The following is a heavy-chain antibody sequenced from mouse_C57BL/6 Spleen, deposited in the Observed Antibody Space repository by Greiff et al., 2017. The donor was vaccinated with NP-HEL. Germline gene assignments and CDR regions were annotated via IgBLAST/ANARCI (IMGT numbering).Heavy chain of an antibody. V-gene: IGHV1-55*01. CDR1: GYTFTSYW. J-gene: IGHJ4*01. CDR2: IYPGSGST. CDR3: AREDSLGYGMDY. Sequence: QVHVKQPGAELVKPGASVKMSCKASGYTFTSYWITWVKQRPGQGLEWIGDIYPGSGSTNYNEKFKSKATLTVDTSSSTAYMQLSSLTSEDSAVYYCAREDSLGYGMDYWGQGTSVTVSS.